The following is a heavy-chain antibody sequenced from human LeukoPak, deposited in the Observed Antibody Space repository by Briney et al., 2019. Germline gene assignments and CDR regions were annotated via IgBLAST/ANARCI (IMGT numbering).Heavy chain of an antibody. Sequence: GGSLRLSCATSALTFSTYAMSWVRQAPGKGLEWVSTINKRGDRTAYADSVKGRFTISRDSSKNTLFLQMNSLRDDDTAVYYFATVGGWGTSWGPWGQGTLVSVSS. D-gene: IGHD6-13*01. CDR1: ALTFSTYA. J-gene: IGHJ5*02. CDR2: INKRGDRT. V-gene: IGHV3-23*01. CDR3: ATVGGWGTSWGP.